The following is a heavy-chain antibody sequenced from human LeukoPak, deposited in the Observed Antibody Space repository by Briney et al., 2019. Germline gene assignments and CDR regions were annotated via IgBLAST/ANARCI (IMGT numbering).Heavy chain of an antibody. CDR3: ASSLLRQGYFDY. D-gene: IGHD2-15*01. CDR1: GYTFTSYY. Sequence: ASVKVSCKASGYTFTSYYMHWVRQAPGQGFEWMGIINPSGGSTSYAQKFQGRVTMTRDTSTSTVYMELSSLRSEDTAVYYCASSLLRQGYFDYWGQGTLVTVSS. V-gene: IGHV1-46*01. J-gene: IGHJ4*02. CDR2: INPSGGST.